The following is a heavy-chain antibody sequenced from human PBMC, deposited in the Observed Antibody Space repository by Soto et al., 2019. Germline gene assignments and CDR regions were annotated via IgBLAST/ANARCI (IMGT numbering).Heavy chain of an antibody. Sequence: EVQLSEAGGGLVQPGGSLRLSCAASGFTFSYYTMSWVRQAPGKGLEWVSGISGSGDTIYYADSVKGRFTISRDNSKNTLYLQMNSLRADDTAVYYCADSVPAATHYDYSDMDVWGQGTTVTVSS. V-gene: IGHV3-23*01. CDR1: GFTFSYYT. CDR3: ADSVPAATHYDYSDMDV. J-gene: IGHJ6*02. CDR2: ISGSGDTI. D-gene: IGHD2-2*01.